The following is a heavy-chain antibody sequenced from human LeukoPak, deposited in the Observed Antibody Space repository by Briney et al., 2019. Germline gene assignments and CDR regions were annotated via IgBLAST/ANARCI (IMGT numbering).Heavy chain of an antibody. CDR2: INPNSGGT. V-gene: IGHV1-2*02. CDR1: GYTFTSYG. D-gene: IGHD3-10*01. CDR3: AREGFGELFGRNYYMDV. Sequence: ASVKVSCKASGYTFTSYGISWVRQAPGQGLEWMGWINPNSGGTNYAQKFQGRVTMTRDTSISTAYMELSRLRSDDTAVYYCAREGFGELFGRNYYMDVWGKGTTVTISS. J-gene: IGHJ6*03.